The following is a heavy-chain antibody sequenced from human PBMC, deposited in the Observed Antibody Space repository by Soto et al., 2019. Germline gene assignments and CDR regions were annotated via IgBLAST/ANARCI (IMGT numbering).Heavy chain of an antibody. Sequence: SETLYLTCTVSGGTISSGGYYWSWIRQHPGKGLEWIGYIYYSGSTYYNPSLKSRVTISVDTSKNQFSLKLSSVTAADTAVYYCARTDYGGNSDWDSFDYWGQGTLVTVSS. D-gene: IGHD4-17*01. J-gene: IGHJ4*02. V-gene: IGHV4-31*03. CDR1: GGTISSGGYY. CDR3: ARTDYGGNSDWDSFDY. CDR2: IYYSGST.